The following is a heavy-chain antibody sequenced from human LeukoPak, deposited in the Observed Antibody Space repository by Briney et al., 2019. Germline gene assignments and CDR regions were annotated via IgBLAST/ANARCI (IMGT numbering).Heavy chain of an antibody. CDR3: ARGGGDTMVRGVIWNY. Sequence: SETLSLTCTVSGGSISSGDYYWSWIRQPPGKGLGWIGYIYYSGSTYYNPSLKSRVTISVDTSKNQFSLKLSSVTAADTAVYYCARGGGDTMVRGVIWNYWGQGTLVTVSS. V-gene: IGHV4-30-4*01. CDR2: IYYSGST. CDR1: GGSISSGDYY. D-gene: IGHD3-10*01. J-gene: IGHJ4*02.